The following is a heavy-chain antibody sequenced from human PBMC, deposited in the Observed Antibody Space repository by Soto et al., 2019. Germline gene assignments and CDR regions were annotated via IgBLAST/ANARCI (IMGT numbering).Heavy chain of an antibody. CDR2: ISGSGGST. CDR1: GFTFSSYA. CDR3: AKGGDYGDYSFYYYYGMDV. V-gene: IGHV3-23*01. Sequence: GGSLRLSCAASGFTFSSYAMSWVRQAPGKGLEWVSAISGSGGSTYYADSVKGRFTISRDNSKNTLYLQMNSLRAEDTAVYYCAKGGDYGDYSFYYYYGMDVWGQGTTVTVSS. J-gene: IGHJ6*02. D-gene: IGHD4-17*01.